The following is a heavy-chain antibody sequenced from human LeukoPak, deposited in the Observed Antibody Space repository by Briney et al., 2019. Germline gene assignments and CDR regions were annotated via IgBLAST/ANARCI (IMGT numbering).Heavy chain of an antibody. Sequence: GASVKVSCKASGYTFIAYYIHWMRQAPGQGLEWMGWINPNSGATNYAQKFQGRITMTRDTSINTAYMELYSLNSDDTAVYFCARGVLRGSGFFDYWGQGSLVTVSS. V-gene: IGHV1-2*02. J-gene: IGHJ4*03. CDR2: INPNSGAT. CDR1: GYTFIAYY. D-gene: IGHD6-19*01. CDR3: ARGVLRGSGFFDY.